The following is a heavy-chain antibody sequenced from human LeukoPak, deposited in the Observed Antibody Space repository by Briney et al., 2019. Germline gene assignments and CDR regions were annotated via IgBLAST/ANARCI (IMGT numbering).Heavy chain of an antibody. J-gene: IGHJ4*02. Sequence: GESLKISCKGSGYSFINCWIGWVRQMPGKGLERMGVIWPGDSDTRYSPSFQGQVTISADKSVSTAYLQWSSLKASDTAMYYCARQGPIQLDSWGQGTLVTVSS. CDR2: IWPGDSDT. V-gene: IGHV5-51*01. CDR3: ARQGPIQLDS. CDR1: GYSFINCW. D-gene: IGHD5-18*01.